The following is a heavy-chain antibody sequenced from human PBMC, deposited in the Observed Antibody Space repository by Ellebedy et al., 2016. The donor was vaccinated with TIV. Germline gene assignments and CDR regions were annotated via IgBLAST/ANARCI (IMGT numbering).Heavy chain of an antibody. CDR1: GGTFSSYA. V-gene: IGHV1-18*01. D-gene: IGHD3-10*01. CDR3: ARADYGSGRDMNYYYYGMDV. Sequence: AASVKVSCKASGGTFSSYAISWVRQAPGQGLEWMGWISAYNGNTNYAQKLQGRVTMTTDTSTSTAYMELRSLRSEDTAGYYCARADYGSGRDMNYYYYGMDVWGQGTTVTVSS. J-gene: IGHJ6*02. CDR2: ISAYNGNT.